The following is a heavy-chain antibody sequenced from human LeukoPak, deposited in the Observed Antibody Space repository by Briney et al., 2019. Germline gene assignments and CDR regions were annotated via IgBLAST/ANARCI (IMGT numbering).Heavy chain of an antibody. CDR1: GYTFTGYY. CDR2: INPNSGGT. J-gene: IGHJ4*02. D-gene: IGHD1-26*01. CDR3: ARAEFSGSSSFFDY. Sequence: ASVKVSCKASGYTFTGYYMHWVRQAPGQGLGWMGWINPNSGGTNYAQKFQGRVTMTRDTSTSTVYMELSSLRSEDTAVYYCARAEFSGSSSFFDYWGQGTLVTVSS. V-gene: IGHV1-2*02.